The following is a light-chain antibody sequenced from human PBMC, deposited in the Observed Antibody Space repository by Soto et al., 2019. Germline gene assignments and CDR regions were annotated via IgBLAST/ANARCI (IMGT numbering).Light chain of an antibody. CDR1: SSDVGGYNY. Sequence: QSVLTQPASVSGSPGQSITISCTGTSSDVGGYNYVSWYQQHPGKAPKLMIYNVIQRPSGVPDRFSASKSGNTASLTISGLQAEDEADYYCCSYAGSYTYVFGTGTKV. CDR2: NVI. CDR3: CSYAGSYTYV. V-gene: IGLV2-11*01. J-gene: IGLJ1*01.